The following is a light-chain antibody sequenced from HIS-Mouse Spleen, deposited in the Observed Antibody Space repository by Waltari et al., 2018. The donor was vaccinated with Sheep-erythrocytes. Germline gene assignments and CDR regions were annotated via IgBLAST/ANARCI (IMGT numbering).Light chain of an antibody. CDR3: MQALQTPRT. Sequence: DIVMTQSPLSLPVTPGEPASISCRSSQSLLHSNGYNYFDWYLQKPGQSPQLLSYLGSNRASGVPDRFSGSGSGTDFTLKISRVEAEDVGVYYCMQALQTPRTFGQGTKVEIK. V-gene: IGKV2-28*01. J-gene: IGKJ1*01. CDR2: LGS. CDR1: QSLLHSNGYNY.